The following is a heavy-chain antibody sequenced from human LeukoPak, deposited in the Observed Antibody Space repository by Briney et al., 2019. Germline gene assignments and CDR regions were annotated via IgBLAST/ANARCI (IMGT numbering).Heavy chain of an antibody. CDR2: IYYSGST. D-gene: IGHD2-2*01. CDR1: GGSISSYY. Sequence: ETLSLTCTVSGGSISSYYWSWIRQPPGKGLEWVGYIYYSGSTNYNPSLKSRVTISVDTSKNQFSLKLSSVTAADTAVYYCARHSTSLLGPFDYWGQGTLVSVSS. V-gene: IGHV4-59*08. J-gene: IGHJ4*02. CDR3: ARHSTSLLGPFDY.